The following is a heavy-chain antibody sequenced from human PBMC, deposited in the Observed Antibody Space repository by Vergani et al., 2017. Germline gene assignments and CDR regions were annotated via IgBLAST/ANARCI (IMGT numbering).Heavy chain of an antibody. D-gene: IGHD3-10*01. J-gene: IGHJ5*02. Sequence: QVQLVQSGAEVKKPGASVKVSCKASGYTFTGYYMHWVRQAPGQGLEWMGWINPNSGGTNYAQKFQGRVTMTRDTSISTAYMELSRLRSDDTAGYYCARDRGGLLWFGVKNWFDPWGQGTLVTVSS. V-gene: IGHV1-2*02. CDR3: ARDRGGLLWFGVKNWFDP. CDR2: INPNSGGT. CDR1: GYTFTGYY.